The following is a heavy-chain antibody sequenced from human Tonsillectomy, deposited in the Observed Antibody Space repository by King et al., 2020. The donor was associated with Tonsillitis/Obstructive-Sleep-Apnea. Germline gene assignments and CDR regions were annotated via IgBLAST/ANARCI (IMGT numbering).Heavy chain of an antibody. Sequence: QLVQSGAEVRKPGSSVKVSCKASGGTFNNNAVNWLRQAPGQGLEWMGGITPLFGTPKFAQKFQGRVTLSADESTNTAYMELSSLVSEDTAVYYCANPGRSYGLSTPSWFESWGQGMLVTVSS. V-gene: IGHV1-69*12. J-gene: IGHJ5*01. CDR1: GGTFNNNA. CDR3: ANPGRSYGLSTPSWFES. CDR2: ITPLFGTP. D-gene: IGHD3/OR15-3a*01.